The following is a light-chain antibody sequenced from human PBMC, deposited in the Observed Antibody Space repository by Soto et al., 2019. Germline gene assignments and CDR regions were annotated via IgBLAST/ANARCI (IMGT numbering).Light chain of an antibody. J-gene: IGKJ1*01. CDR2: GAS. Sequence: ETVMTQSPVTLSVSPGERATLSCWASQSVSSTLAWYQQKPGQAPRLLIYGASTRASGIPARFRGSGSGTEFTLTISRLQSEDFAVYHCQQYNNWPLTFGQGTKVEI. CDR1: QSVSST. CDR3: QQYNNWPLT. V-gene: IGKV3-15*01.